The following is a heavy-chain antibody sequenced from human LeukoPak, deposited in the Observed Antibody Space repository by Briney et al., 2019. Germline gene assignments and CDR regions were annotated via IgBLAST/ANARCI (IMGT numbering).Heavy chain of an antibody. CDR2: INPNSGGT. V-gene: IGHV1-2*04. Sequence: GASVKVSCKASGYTFTGYYMHWVRQAPGQGLEWMGWINPNSGGTNYTQKFQGWVTMTRDTSISTAYMELSRLRSEDTAVYYCARASSSWYYYGMDVWGQGTTVTVSS. CDR3: ARASSSWYYYGMDV. CDR1: GYTFTGYY. J-gene: IGHJ6*02. D-gene: IGHD6-13*01.